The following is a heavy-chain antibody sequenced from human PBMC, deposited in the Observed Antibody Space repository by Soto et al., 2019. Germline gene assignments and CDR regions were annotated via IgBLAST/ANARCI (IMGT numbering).Heavy chain of an antibody. CDR3: AREGFYAMDV. CDR2: ISSSGETV. V-gene: IGHV3-48*03. D-gene: IGHD2-2*01. CDR1: GFTFSSYE. Sequence: EVQLLESGGGVVQPGGSLRLSCEVSGFTFSSYEMYWVRQAPGKGLEWVAYISSSGETVYYAGSVQGRFTISRDNAKNSLYLQMSSLGAEDTAVYYCAREGFYAMDVRGQGTTVTVSS. J-gene: IGHJ6*02.